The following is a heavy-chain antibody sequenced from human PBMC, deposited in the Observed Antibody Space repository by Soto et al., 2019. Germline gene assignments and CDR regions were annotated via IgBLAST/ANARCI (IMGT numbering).Heavy chain of an antibody. CDR1: GYTFTSYY. V-gene: IGHV1-46*01. CDR2: INPSGGST. CDR3: ARDKDDFWSGYYKGFDY. D-gene: IGHD3-3*01. Sequence: GASVKVSCKASGYTFTSYYMHWVRQAPGQGLEWMGIINPSGGSTSYAQKFQGRVTMTRDTSTSTVYMELSSLRSEDTAVYYCARDKDDFWSGYYKGFDYWGQGTLVTLSS. J-gene: IGHJ4*02.